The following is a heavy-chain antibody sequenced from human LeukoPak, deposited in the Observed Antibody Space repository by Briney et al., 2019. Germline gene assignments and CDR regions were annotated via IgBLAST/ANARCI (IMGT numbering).Heavy chain of an antibody. D-gene: IGHD1-26*01. Sequence: GGSLRLSCAASGVMFSSYVMHWVRQAPGKGLEWVAVISYDGSNKYYADSVKGRFTISRDNSKNTLYLQMDSLRAEDTALYYCARSAWGGSYYGGYYYYRLDVWGQGTTVTVSS. J-gene: IGHJ6*02. CDR2: ISYDGSNK. V-gene: IGHV3-30-3*01. CDR3: ARSAWGGSYYGGYYYYRLDV. CDR1: GVMFSSYV.